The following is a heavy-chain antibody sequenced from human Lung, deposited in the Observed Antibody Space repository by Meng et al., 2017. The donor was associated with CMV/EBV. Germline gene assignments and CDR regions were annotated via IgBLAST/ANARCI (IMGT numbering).Heavy chain of an antibody. D-gene: IGHD3-3*01. Sequence: GESXKISCAASGFTFSSYAMSWVRQAPGKGLEWVSTISGRGGSTYYADSVKGRFTISRDNSKNTLYLQMNSLRAEDTAVYYCAIDFWSGYYLSDFDYWGQGTLVTVSS. J-gene: IGHJ4*02. CDR2: ISGRGGST. V-gene: IGHV3-23*01. CDR1: GFTFSSYA. CDR3: AIDFWSGYYLSDFDY.